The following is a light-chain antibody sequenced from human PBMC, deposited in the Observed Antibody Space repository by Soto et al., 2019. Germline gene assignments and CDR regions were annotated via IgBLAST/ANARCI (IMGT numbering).Light chain of an antibody. Sequence: AIQLTQSPSSLSADVGDRVTITCRASQSISSYLNWYQQKPGKAPKLLIYDASSLESGVPSRFSGSGSGTEFTLTISSLQPDDFATYYCQQYNSYAWTFGQGTKVDIK. V-gene: IGKV1-13*02. CDR2: DAS. CDR1: QSISSY. J-gene: IGKJ1*01. CDR3: QQYNSYAWT.